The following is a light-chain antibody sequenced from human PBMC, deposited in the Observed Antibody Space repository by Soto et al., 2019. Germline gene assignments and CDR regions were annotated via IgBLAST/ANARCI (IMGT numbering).Light chain of an antibody. CDR3: QQRSNWPPLT. CDR1: QSVSSY. J-gene: IGKJ4*01. V-gene: IGKV3-11*01. Sequence: EIVLTQSPATLSLSPGERATLSCRASQSVSSYLAWYQQKPGQAPRLLIYDASNRATGIPARFSGSGSGTDFPLTISTLEPEDFAVYYCQQRSNWPPLTFGGGTKVEIQ. CDR2: DAS.